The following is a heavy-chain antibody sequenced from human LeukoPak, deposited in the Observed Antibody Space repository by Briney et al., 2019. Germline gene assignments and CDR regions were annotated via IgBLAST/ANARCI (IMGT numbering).Heavy chain of an antibody. CDR2: ISYDGSNK. J-gene: IGHJ5*02. V-gene: IGHV3-30*18. Sequence: GLAWVAVISYDGSNKYYADSVKGRFTISRDNSKNTLYLQMNSLRAEDTAVYYCAKDAGFDPWGQGTLVTVSS. CDR3: AKDAGFDP.